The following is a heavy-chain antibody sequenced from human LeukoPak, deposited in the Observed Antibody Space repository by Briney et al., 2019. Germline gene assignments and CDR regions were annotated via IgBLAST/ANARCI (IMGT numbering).Heavy chain of an antibody. Sequence: GESLKISCKGSGYRFTSYWIGGGRPMPGKGREWMGIIYPGDSDTRYSPSFQGQVTISADKCISTAYLRWRSLKPSDTAMYYCARPRSGYCACAFDIWGQGTMVTVSS. V-gene: IGHV5-51*01. CDR2: IYPGDSDT. D-gene: IGHD3-22*01. CDR3: ARPRSGYCACAFDI. J-gene: IGHJ3*02. CDR1: GYRFTSYW.